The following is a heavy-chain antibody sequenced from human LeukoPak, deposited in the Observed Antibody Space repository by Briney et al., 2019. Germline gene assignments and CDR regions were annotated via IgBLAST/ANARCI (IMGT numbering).Heavy chain of an antibody. Sequence: GGSLRLSCAASGFTVSSNYMSWVRQAPGKGLEWVSVIYSGGSTYYADSVKGRFTISRDNSKNTLFLQMSSLRAEDTAVYYCARSSGYYFFDFWGQGTLVTGSS. V-gene: IGHV3-66*01. D-gene: IGHD3-22*01. CDR1: GFTVSSNY. J-gene: IGHJ4*02. CDR3: ARSSGYYFFDF. CDR2: IYSGGST.